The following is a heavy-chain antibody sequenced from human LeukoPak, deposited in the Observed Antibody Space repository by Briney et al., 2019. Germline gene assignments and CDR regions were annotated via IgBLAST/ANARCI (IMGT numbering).Heavy chain of an antibody. V-gene: IGHV4-39*07. D-gene: IGHD3-22*01. CDR2: IYYSGST. J-gene: IGHJ5*02. Sequence: PSETLSLTCTVSGGSISSSSYYWGWIRQPPGEGLEWIGCIYYSGSTYYNPSLKSRVTISVDTPKNQSSLKLSSVTAADTAVYYCAREGAYDSSGYYFAWFDPWGQGTLVTVSS. CDR3: AREGAYDSSGYYFAWFDP. CDR1: GGSISSSSYY.